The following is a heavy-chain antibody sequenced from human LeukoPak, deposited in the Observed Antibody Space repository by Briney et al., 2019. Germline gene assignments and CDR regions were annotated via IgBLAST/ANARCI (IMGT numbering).Heavy chain of an antibody. CDR1: GHSISSSDYY. D-gene: IGHD6-13*01. J-gene: IGHJ5*02. CDR3: ARGLGYSSSWYGVNWFDP. Sequence: PSETLSLTCAVSGHSISSSDYYWGWIRQPPGKGLEWIGEINHSGSTNYNPSLKSRVTISVDTSKNQFSLKLSSVTAADTAVYYCARGLGYSSSWYGVNWFDPWGQGTLVTASS. CDR2: INHSGST. V-gene: IGHV4-39*07.